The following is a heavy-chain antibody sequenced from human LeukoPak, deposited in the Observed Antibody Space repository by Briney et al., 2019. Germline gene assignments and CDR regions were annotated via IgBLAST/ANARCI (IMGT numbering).Heavy chain of an antibody. CDR3: ARGSLVVPAVFDY. CDR2: IYHSGST. V-gene: IGHV4-38-2*02. CDR1: GYSISSGYY. J-gene: IGHJ4*02. Sequence: SETLSLTCTVSGYSISSGYYWGWIRQPPGKGLEWIGSIYHSGSTYYNPSLKSRVTISVDTPKNQFSLKLSSVTAAETAVYYCARGSLVVPAVFDYWGQGTLVTVSS. D-gene: IGHD2-2*01.